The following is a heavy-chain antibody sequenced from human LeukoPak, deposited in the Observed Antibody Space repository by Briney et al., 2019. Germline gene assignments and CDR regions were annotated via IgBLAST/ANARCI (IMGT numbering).Heavy chain of an antibody. J-gene: IGHJ5*02. D-gene: IGHD3-10*01. CDR1: GGSISSNSYY. Sequence: SETLSLTCTVSGGSISSNSYYWGWIRQSPGKGLEWIGSIYYSGSTYYNPSLKSRVTISVDTSKNQFSLKLSSVTAADTAMYYCARNRYYYGSGSYGVPNWFDPWGQGTLVTVSS. V-gene: IGHV4-39*01. CDR3: ARNRYYYGSGSYGVPNWFDP. CDR2: IYYSGST.